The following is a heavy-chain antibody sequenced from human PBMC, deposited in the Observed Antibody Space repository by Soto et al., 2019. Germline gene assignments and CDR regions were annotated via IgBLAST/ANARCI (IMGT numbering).Heavy chain of an antibody. CDR2: ISYSGST. V-gene: IGHV4-61*01. CDR1: GDSVSSGSYY. J-gene: IGHJ4*02. CDR3: ASWRIAVAANNYFDY. Sequence: QVQLQESGPGLVKPSETLSLTCTVSGDSVSSGSYYWSWIRQPPGKGLEWIGHISYSGSTNYNPSLKSRVTISLDTSKNQFSLKLSSVTAADTAVYYCASWRIAVAANNYFDYWGQGTLVTVSS. D-gene: IGHD6-19*01.